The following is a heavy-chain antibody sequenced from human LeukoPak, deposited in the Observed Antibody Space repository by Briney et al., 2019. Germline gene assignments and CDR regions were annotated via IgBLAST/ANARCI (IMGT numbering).Heavy chain of an antibody. V-gene: IGHV3-9*01. CDR1: GFTFDDYA. J-gene: IGHJ4*02. Sequence: PGRSLRLSCAASGFTFDDYAMHWVRHAPGKGLEWVSGISWNSGSIGYADSVKGRFTISKDNAKNSLYLQMNSLRAEDTALYYCAKALYYYDSSGYYSPLDYWGQGTLVTVSS. CDR2: ISWNSGSI. CDR3: AKALYYYDSSGYYSPLDY. D-gene: IGHD3-22*01.